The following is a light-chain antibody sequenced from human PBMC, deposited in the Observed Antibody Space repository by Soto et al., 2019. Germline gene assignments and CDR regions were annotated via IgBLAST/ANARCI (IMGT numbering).Light chain of an antibody. CDR2: KVA. Sequence: DVVMTQSPVSLPVTLGQPASISCRSSESLVYSDGITYLSWCQQWTGHSPRRLIYKVADRDSGVPDRFRGSGSGTDVTLTISRVEAEDVGVYYCMQGTHWPRTFGQGTKVEIK. CDR3: MQGTHWPRT. V-gene: IGKV2-30*01. CDR1: ESLVYSDGITY. J-gene: IGKJ1*01.